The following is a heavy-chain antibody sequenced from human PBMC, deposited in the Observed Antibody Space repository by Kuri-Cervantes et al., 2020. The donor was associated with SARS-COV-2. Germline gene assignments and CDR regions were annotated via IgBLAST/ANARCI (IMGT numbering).Heavy chain of an antibody. Sequence: GESLKISCAASGFTFSSYGMHWVRQAPGKGLEWVAFIRYDGSNKYYADSMKGRFTISRDNSKNTLYLQMNSLRAEDTAVYYCAKDFWSGYYYFDYWGQGTLVTVSS. V-gene: IGHV3-30*02. CDR1: GFTFSSYG. J-gene: IGHJ4*02. D-gene: IGHD3-3*01. CDR3: AKDFWSGYYYFDY. CDR2: IRYDGSNK.